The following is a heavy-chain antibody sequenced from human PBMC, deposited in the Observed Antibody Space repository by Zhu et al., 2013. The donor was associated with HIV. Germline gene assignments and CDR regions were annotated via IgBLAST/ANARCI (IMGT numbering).Heavy chain of an antibody. Sequence: QVQLVQSGAEVKKPGASVKVSCKASGYTFTSYDIYWVRQATGQGLEWMGWMNPNSGNTGFAQKFRGRVAMTRNTSISTAYVELSGLRSEDTAVYYCARHSGDYVIYLDYWGQGPWSPSPQ. CDR3: ARHSGDYVIYLDY. V-gene: IGHV1-8*01. D-gene: IGHD4-17*01. CDR1: GYTFTSYD. CDR2: MNPNSGNT. J-gene: IGHJ4*02.